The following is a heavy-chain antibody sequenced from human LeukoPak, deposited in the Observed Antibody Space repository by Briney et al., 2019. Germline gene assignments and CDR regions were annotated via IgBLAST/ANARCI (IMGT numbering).Heavy chain of an antibody. CDR1: GGSFSGYY. CDR2: INHSGST. V-gene: IGHV4-34*01. Sequence: SETLSLTCAVYGGSFSGYYWSWIRQPPGKGLEWIGEINHSGSTNYNPSLKSRVTISVDTSKNQFSLKLSSVTAADTAVYYCARDLHDYYGMDVWGQGTTVTVSS. J-gene: IGHJ6*02. CDR3: ARDLHDYYGMDV.